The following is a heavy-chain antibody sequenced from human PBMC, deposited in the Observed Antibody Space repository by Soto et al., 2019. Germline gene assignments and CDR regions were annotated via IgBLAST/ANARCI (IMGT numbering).Heavy chain of an antibody. J-gene: IGHJ4*02. Sequence: ASVKVSCKASGYTFTGYYMHWVRQAPGQGLEWMGWINPNSGGTNYAQKFQGWVTMTRDTSISTAYMELSRLRSDDTAVYYCARDWRDGYNGFDYWGQGTLVTVSS. CDR2: INPNSGGT. CDR3: ARDWRDGYNGFDY. D-gene: IGHD5-12*01. V-gene: IGHV1-2*04. CDR1: GYTFTGYY.